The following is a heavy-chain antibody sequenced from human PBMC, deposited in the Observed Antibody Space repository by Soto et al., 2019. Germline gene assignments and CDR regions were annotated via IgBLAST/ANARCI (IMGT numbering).Heavy chain of an antibody. CDR2: INGVNGNT. CDR1: GYTFSTSG. CDR3: ARAPRLTQLSA. Sequence: QVQLVQSGAEVKKAGASIRISCKASGYTFSTSGMHWVRQAPGQGLDWVGWINGVNGNTKYSQKFQDRVTITRDSSASTAYMELSGLTSEDTGVFYCARAPRLTQLSAWGQGTQVIVSS. V-gene: IGHV1-3*01. J-gene: IGHJ5*02. D-gene: IGHD1-1*01.